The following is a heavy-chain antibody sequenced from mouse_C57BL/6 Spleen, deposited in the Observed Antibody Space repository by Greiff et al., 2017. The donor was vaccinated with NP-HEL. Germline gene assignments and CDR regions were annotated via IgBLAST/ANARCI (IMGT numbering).Heavy chain of an antibody. Sequence: VQLQQSGPELVKPGASVKISCKASGYTFTDYYMNWVKQSHGKSLEWIGDINPNNGGTSYNQKFKGKATLTVDKSSSTAYMELRSLTSEDSAVYYCVRWLLRLYYAMDYWGQGTSVTVSS. CDR2: INPNNGGT. J-gene: IGHJ4*01. CDR1: GYTFTDYY. V-gene: IGHV1-26*01. CDR3: VRWLLRLYYAMDY. D-gene: IGHD2-3*01.